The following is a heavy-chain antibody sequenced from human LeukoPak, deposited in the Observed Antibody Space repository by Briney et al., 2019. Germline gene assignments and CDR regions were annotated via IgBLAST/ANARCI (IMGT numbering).Heavy chain of an antibody. V-gene: IGHV1-18*01. J-gene: IGHJ4*02. Sequence: ASVKVSCKASGYTFTSYGISWVRQAPGQGLEWMGWISAYNGKTDYPQNLQGRVTLTTDTSTSMAYMELRSLRSDDTAVYYCARGLARYDSRGYYLYWGQGTLVTVSS. CDR1: GYTFTSYG. CDR2: ISAYNGKT. D-gene: IGHD3-22*01. CDR3: ARGLARYDSRGYYLY.